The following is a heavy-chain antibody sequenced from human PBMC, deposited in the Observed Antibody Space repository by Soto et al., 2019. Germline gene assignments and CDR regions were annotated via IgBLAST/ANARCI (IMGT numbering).Heavy chain of an antibody. CDR1: GFSLTTGKMG. Sequence: PTLVNPTETLTLTCTVSGFSLTTGKMGVSWIRQPPGKALEWLAHIFSDNERSYSTSLQGRLTISKDTSGSQVVLSMTNVDPVDTATYYCARMKVDSYQFYYAMDVWGQGTTVTVSS. D-gene: IGHD3-9*01. CDR2: IFSDNER. V-gene: IGHV2-26*01. CDR3: ARMKVDSYQFYYAMDV. J-gene: IGHJ6*02.